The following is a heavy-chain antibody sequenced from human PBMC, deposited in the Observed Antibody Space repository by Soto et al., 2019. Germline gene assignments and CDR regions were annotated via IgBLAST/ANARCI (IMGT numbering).Heavy chain of an antibody. CDR2: ISNDGSNK. CDR1: GFTLTNYA. CDR3: ARVKYGSGRPSD. D-gene: IGHD3-10*01. V-gene: IGHV3-30-3*01. Sequence: QVQLVESGGGVVQPGRSLRLSCADSGFTLTNYAMHWVRQAPGKGLEWVAVISNDGSNKYYANSVKGRFTISRDNSKNTRYLQMNSLRAEDTAVYYCARVKYGSGRPSDWGQGTMVTVSS. J-gene: IGHJ3*01.